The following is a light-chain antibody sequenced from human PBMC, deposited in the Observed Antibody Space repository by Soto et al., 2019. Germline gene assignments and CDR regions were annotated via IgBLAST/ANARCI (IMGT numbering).Light chain of an antibody. CDR2: DVS. CDR1: SSNIGSYNY. Sequence: QSVLTQPASVSGSPGQSIAISCTGTSSNIGSYNYVSWYQQHPGKAPKLMIYDVSNRPSGVSDRFSGSKSGNTASLTISGLQAEDEADYYRLSYTSSSTYVFGTGTKIT. CDR3: LSYTSSSTYV. J-gene: IGLJ1*01. V-gene: IGLV2-14*01.